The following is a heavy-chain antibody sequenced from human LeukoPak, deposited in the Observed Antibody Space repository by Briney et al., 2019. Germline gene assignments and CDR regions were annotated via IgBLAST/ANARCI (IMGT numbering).Heavy chain of an antibody. J-gene: IGHJ5*02. CDR2: MSYDGTTK. CDR1: RFIFNGYG. CDR3: TREDYDDTSAYFLS. D-gene: IGHD3-22*01. Sequence: PGRSLRLSCAASRFIFNGYGMRWVRQAPGKGLEWVAVMSYDGTTKYYADSVKGRFTISRDNSKNTLYLQMNSLRVEDTAVYYCTREDYDDTSAYFLSWGQGTLVTVSS. V-gene: IGHV3-30*03.